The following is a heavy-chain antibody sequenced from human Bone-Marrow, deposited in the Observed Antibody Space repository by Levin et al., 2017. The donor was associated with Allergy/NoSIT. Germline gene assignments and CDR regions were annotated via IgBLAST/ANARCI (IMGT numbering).Heavy chain of an antibody. V-gene: IGHV1-8*01. CDR2: MNPNSGNT. J-gene: IGHJ4*02. CDR3: ASGHRHPDYGAVV. Sequence: GASVKVSCKTSGYTFASYDINWVRQATGQGLEWMGWMNPNSGNTGYAQKFQGRVTMTRNTSISTAYMELSSLRSEDTAVYYCASGHRHPDYGAVVWGQGTLVTVSS. D-gene: IGHD4-17*01. CDR1: GYTFASYD.